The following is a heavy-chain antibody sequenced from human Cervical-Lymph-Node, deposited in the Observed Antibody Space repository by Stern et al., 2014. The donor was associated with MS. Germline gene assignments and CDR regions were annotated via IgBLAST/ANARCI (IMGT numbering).Heavy chain of an antibody. CDR3: ARVLSLATSDS. D-gene: IGHD1-1*01. CDR2: FNPSGGKT. V-gene: IGHV1-46*01. J-gene: IGHJ4*02. Sequence: MQLVESGAEIRKPGASVKISCEASGYTFTTYYMPWVRQAPGQGLEWVALFNPSGGKTTYAQRFQGRFTVTGDTSTSTVYMELTGLRSEDTAVYYCARVLSLATSDSWGQGTLVIVSS. CDR1: GYTFTTYY.